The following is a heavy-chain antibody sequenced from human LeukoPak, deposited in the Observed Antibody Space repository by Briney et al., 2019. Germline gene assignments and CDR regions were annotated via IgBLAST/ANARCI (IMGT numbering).Heavy chain of an antibody. CDR2: IYYSGST. V-gene: IGHV4-59*01. J-gene: IGHJ6*03. CDR3: ARVITVAYYMDV. D-gene: IGHD6-19*01. CDR1: GGSISSYC. Sequence: SETLSLTCTVSGGSISSYCWSWIRQPPGKGLEWIGYIYYSGSTNYNPSLKSRVTISVDTSKNQFSLKLSSVTAADTAVYYCARVITVAYYMDVWGKGTTVTVSS.